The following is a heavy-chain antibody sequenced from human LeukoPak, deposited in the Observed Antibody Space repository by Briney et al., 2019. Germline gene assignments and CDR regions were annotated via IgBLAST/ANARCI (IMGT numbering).Heavy chain of an antibody. CDR1: GGSISSYY. Sequence: PSETLSLTCTVSGGSISSYYWSWIRQPPGKGLEWIGYIYYSGSTNYNPSLKSRVTISVDTSKNQFSLKLSSVTAADTAVYYCARGKEITMVRGVIRGFNWFDPWGQGTLVTVSS. CDR3: ARGKEITMVRGVIRGFNWFDP. CDR2: IYYSGST. D-gene: IGHD3-10*01. J-gene: IGHJ5*02. V-gene: IGHV4-59*12.